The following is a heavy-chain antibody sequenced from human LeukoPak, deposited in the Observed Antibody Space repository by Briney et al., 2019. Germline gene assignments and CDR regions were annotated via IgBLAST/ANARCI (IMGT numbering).Heavy chain of an antibody. V-gene: IGHV3-53*04. J-gene: IGHJ3*02. CDR2: IYSGGSA. D-gene: IGHD2-21*02. Sequence: PGGSLRLSCAASGFTVSSNYMSWVRQAPGKGLEWGSVIYSGGSAYYADSVKGRFTISRHNSKNTLYLQMNSPRAEDTAVYYCARLRTARPRDAFDIWGQGTMVTVSS. CDR1: GFTVSSNY. CDR3: ARLRTARPRDAFDI.